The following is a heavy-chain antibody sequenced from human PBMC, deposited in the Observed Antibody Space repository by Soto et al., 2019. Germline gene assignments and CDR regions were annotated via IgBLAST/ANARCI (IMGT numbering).Heavy chain of an antibody. Sequence: EVQLVESGGGLVQPGGSLRLSCAASGFTFSSYEMNWVRQAPGKGLEWVSYISSSGSTIYYADSVKGRFTISRDNAKNSLYLQMNSLRAEDTAVYYCAIDRPKALRSYYGMDVWGQGTTVTVSS. CDR1: GFTFSSYE. D-gene: IGHD5-12*01. CDR3: AIDRPKALRSYYGMDV. CDR2: ISSSGSTI. V-gene: IGHV3-48*03. J-gene: IGHJ6*02.